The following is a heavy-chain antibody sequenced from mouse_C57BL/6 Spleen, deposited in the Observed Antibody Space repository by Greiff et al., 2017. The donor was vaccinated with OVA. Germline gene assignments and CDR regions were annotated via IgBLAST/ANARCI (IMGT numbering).Heavy chain of an antibody. CDR1: GYSITSGYY. V-gene: IGHV3-6*01. Sequence: EVKLQESGPGLVKPSQSLSLTCSVTGYSITSGYYWNWIRQFPGNKLEWMGYISYDGSNNYNPSLKNRISITRDTSKNQFFLKLNSVTTEDTATYYCAKLYYGNYDWYFDVWGTGTTVTVSS. CDR2: ISYDGSN. D-gene: IGHD2-1*01. J-gene: IGHJ1*03. CDR3: AKLYYGNYDWYFDV.